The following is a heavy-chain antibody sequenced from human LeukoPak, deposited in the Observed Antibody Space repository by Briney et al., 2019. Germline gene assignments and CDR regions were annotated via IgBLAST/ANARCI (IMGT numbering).Heavy chain of an antibody. CDR2: ISGSGGST. Sequence: PGGSLRLSCAASGFTFSTYAMSWVRQAPGKGLEWVSAISGSGGSTYYTDSVRGRFTISRDNSKNTLYLQMVSLRAEDTAVYYCAKASVSTVTTGDFDYWGQGTLVTVSS. CDR3: AKASVSTVTTGDFDY. J-gene: IGHJ4*02. CDR1: GFTFSTYA. V-gene: IGHV3-23*01. D-gene: IGHD4-17*01.